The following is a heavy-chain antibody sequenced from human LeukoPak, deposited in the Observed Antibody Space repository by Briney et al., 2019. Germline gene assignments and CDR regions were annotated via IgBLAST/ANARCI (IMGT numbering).Heavy chain of an antibody. CDR2: INTNTGNP. V-gene: IGHV7-4-1*02. CDR1: GYTLTELS. Sequence: ASVKVSCKVSGYTLTELSMHWVRQAPGQGLEWMGWINTNTGNPTYAQGFTGRFVFSLDTSVSTAYLQISSLKAEDAAVYYCARSIEIAATKSAFDIWGQGTMVTVSS. D-gene: IGHD6-13*01. J-gene: IGHJ3*02. CDR3: ARSIEIAATKSAFDI.